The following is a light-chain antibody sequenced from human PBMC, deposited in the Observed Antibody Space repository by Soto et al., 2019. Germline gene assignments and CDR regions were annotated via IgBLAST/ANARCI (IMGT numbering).Light chain of an antibody. Sequence: DIQMTQSHSTLSASVGDRVTITCRASQSIIGWLAWYQQKPGKAPSLLIYDVSRLQSGVPSRFSGSGSGTEFTLTISSLQPDDFATYYCQQYKDFWTFGQGTNVDIK. CDR3: QQYKDFWT. V-gene: IGKV1-5*01. CDR1: QSIIGW. J-gene: IGKJ1*01. CDR2: DVS.